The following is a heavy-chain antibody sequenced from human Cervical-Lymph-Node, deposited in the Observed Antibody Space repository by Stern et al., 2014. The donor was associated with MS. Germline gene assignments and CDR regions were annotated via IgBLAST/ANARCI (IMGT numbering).Heavy chain of an antibody. CDR1: GYTLINYA. D-gene: IGHD3-3*01. CDR3: VRLSCFAGICRDSYLDF. Sequence: QLVQSGAEVRKPGASVKVSCKASGYTLINYAIHWVRQAPGQRLEWMGWINLHTGHTNYSQKFQGRLALNRDTFASTAYMELTSLRSEDTALYYCVRLSCFAGICRDSYLDFWGQGTQVTVSS. V-gene: IGHV1-3*01. J-gene: IGHJ4*02. CDR2: INLHTGHT.